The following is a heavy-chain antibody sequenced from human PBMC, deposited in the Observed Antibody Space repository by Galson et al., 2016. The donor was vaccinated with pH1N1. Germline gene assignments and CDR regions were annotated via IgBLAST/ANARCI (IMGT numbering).Heavy chain of an antibody. J-gene: IGHJ4*02. CDR2: ISSYGGSP. D-gene: IGHD6-6*01. CDR1: GFTFSNHA. V-gene: IGHV3-64*01. CDR3: ERSIAGRDSY. Sequence: SLRLSCAASGFTFSNHAMHWVRQAPGKGLEYVAGISSYGGSPQYANSVKDRFIISRVNTKNTLYLQMGSLRVEDMAVYYCERSIAGRDSYWGQGTLVTVSS.